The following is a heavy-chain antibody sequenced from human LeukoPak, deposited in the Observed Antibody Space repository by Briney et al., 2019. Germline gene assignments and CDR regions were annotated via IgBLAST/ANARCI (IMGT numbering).Heavy chain of an antibody. V-gene: IGHV1-69*06. CDR1: GGTFSSSA. D-gene: IGHD3-9*01. CDR3: QRPPYDILTGRLLPGWFDP. Sequence: ASVKVSCKASGGTFSSSATSWVPQAPGQVLECMGGIIPIFGTANYAQKFQGRVTITADKSTSTAYMELSSLRSEDTVFFFRQRPPYDILTGRLLPGWFDPWGQGTLVTVSS. J-gene: IGHJ5*02. CDR2: IIPIFGTA.